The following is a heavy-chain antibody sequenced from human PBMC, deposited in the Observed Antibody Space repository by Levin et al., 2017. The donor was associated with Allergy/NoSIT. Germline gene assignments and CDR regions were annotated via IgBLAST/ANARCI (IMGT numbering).Heavy chain of an antibody. CDR1: GFSFRSFG. Sequence: GESLKISCAASGFSFRSFGMNWVRQAPGKGLEWVAVISYDGSDKYYADSVKGRFTISRDNSKNTLYLQMNSLRPDDTAAYYCAKDIGFGTSSWSFDHWGQGILVTVSS. CDR2: ISYDGSDK. D-gene: IGHD6-13*01. J-gene: IGHJ4*02. V-gene: IGHV3-30*18. CDR3: AKDIGFGTSSWSFDH.